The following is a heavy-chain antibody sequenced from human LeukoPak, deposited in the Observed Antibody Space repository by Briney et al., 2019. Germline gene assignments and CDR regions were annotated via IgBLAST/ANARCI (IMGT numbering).Heavy chain of an antibody. Sequence: GGSLRLSCAASGFTFSSYGMHWVRQAPGKGLGWVAVIWYDGCNKYYADSVKGRFTISRDNSKNTLYLQMNSLRAEDTAVYYCAKGDYYYDSSGYYPTLLGYWGQGTLVTVSS. CDR3: AKGDYYYDSSGYYPTLLGY. J-gene: IGHJ4*02. CDR1: GFTFSSYG. D-gene: IGHD3-22*01. V-gene: IGHV3-33*06. CDR2: IWYDGCNK.